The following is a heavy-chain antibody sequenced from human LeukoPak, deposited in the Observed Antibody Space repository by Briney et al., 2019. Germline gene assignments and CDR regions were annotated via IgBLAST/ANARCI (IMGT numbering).Heavy chain of an antibody. V-gene: IGHV1-2*02. J-gene: IGHJ5*02. CDR1: GYTFTGYY. CDR2: INPNSGGT. CDR3: ARDGYCTNGVCYTIWFDP. Sequence: ASVKVSCKASGYTFTGYYMHWVRQAPGQGLEWMGWINPNSGGTNYAQKFQGRVTITADESTSTAYMELSSLRSEDTAVYYCARDGYCTNGVCYTIWFDPWGQGTLVTVSS. D-gene: IGHD2-8*01.